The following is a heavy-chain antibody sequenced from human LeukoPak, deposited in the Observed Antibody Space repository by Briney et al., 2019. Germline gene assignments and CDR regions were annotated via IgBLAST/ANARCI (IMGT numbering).Heavy chain of an antibody. CDR3: ARLVDYGDYEYYFDY. CDR2: ISSSGSTI. D-gene: IGHD4-17*01. J-gene: IGHJ4*02. V-gene: IGHV3-48*04. Sequence: GGSLRLSCAASGFTFSGYSMNWVRQAPGKGLEWVSYISSSGSTIYYADSVKGRFTISRDNAKNSLYLQMNSLRAEDTAVYYCARLVDYGDYEYYFDYWGQGTLVTVSS. CDR1: GFTFSGYS.